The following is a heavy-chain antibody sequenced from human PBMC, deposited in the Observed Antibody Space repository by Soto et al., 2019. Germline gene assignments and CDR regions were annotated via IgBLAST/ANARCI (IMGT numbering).Heavy chain of an antibody. Sequence: GGSLGLSCAASGFTFSSYDMHWVRQATGKGLEWVSAIGTAGDTYYPGSVKGRFTISRENAKNSLYLQMNSLRAGDTAVYYCARQYRGYDAFDIWGQGTMATVSS. J-gene: IGHJ3*02. CDR3: ARQYRGYDAFDI. V-gene: IGHV3-13*01. D-gene: IGHD5-12*01. CDR2: IGTAGDT. CDR1: GFTFSSYD.